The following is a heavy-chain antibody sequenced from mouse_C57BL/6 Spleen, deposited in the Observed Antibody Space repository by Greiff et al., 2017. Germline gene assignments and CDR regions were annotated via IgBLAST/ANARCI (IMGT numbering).Heavy chain of an antibody. Sequence: DVHLVESGEGLVKPGGSLKLSCAASGFTFSSYAMSWVRQTPEKRLEWVAYISSGGDYIYYADTVKGRFTISRDNARNTLYLQMSSLKSEDTAMYYCTRVGNYGYYAMDYWGQGTSVTVSS. CDR2: ISSGGDYI. CDR3: TRVGNYGYYAMDY. J-gene: IGHJ4*01. V-gene: IGHV5-9-1*02. D-gene: IGHD2-1*01. CDR1: GFTFSSYA.